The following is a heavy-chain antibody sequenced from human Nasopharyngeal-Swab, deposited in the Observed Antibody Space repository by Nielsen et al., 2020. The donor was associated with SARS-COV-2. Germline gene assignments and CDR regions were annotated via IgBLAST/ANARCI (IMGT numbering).Heavy chain of an antibody. CDR3: AKYLGSGSYQAFCDY. D-gene: IGHD1-26*01. CDR1: GFTFSSSA. V-gene: IGHV3-23*01. Sequence: GESLKISCVASGFTFSSSAISWVRQAPGMGLEWVSVIGAAGNTIYADSVKGRFTISRDNSKNTVYLQMNSLRAEDTAVYYCAKYLGSGSYQAFCDYWGHGTLVTVSS. J-gene: IGHJ4*01. CDR2: IGAAGNT.